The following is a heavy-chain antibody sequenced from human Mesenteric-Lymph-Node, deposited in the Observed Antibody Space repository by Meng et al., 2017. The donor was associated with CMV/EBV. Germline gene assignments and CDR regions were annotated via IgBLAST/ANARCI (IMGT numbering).Heavy chain of an antibody. Sequence: GSLRLSCTAPGGSISSYYWSWIRQPPGKGLEWIGYIYYSGSTNYNPSLKSRVTISVDTSKNQFSLKLSSVTAADTAVYYCARDRVVPAATNYYYYYGMDVWGQGTTVTVSS. V-gene: IGHV4-59*01. CDR1: GGSISSYY. D-gene: IGHD2-2*01. CDR3: ARDRVVPAATNYYYYYGMDV. CDR2: IYYSGST. J-gene: IGHJ6*02.